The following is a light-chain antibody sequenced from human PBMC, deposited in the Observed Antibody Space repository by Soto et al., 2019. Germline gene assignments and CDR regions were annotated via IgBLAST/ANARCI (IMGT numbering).Light chain of an antibody. J-gene: IGKJ4*01. CDR1: QSVDSS. CDR2: RAS. V-gene: IGKV3-15*01. CDR3: QQYNNWPPVT. Sequence: EIVLTQSPDTLSLSPGERATLSCRASQSVDSSFVAWYQQRPGQAPRLLIYRASTRATGVPARFSGSGSGTEFTLTISSLQSEDFAVYYCQQYNNWPPVTFGGGTKVDIK.